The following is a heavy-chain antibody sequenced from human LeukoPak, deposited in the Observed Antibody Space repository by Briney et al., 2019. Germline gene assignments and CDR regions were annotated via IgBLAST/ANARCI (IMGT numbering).Heavy chain of an antibody. CDR3: ASAPGIAVAGSDAFDI. J-gene: IGHJ3*02. CDR1: GYTFTSYG. Sequence: ASVKVSCKASGYTFTSYGISWVRQAPGQGLEWMGWISAYNGNTNYAQKLQGRVTMTTDTSTSTAYMELRSLRSDDTAVYYCASAPGIAVAGSDAFDIWGQGTMVTVSS. D-gene: IGHD6-19*01. CDR2: ISAYNGNT. V-gene: IGHV1-18*01.